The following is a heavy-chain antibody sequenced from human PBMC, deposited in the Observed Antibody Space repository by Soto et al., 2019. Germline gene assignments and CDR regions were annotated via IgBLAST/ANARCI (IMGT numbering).Heavy chain of an antibody. CDR3: ARDLTGDPNY. J-gene: IGHJ4*02. D-gene: IGHD7-27*01. CDR2: INPNSGGT. Sequence: QVQLVQSGAEVKKPGASVNVSCEASGYTFTGSSIHWVRQAPGQGLEWMGYINPNSGGTIFAQKFQGRVTMTRDTSISTAYRELSRVASDDTAGYYCARDLTGDPNYWGQGTLVTVSS. V-gene: IGHV1-2*02. CDR1: GYTFTGSS.